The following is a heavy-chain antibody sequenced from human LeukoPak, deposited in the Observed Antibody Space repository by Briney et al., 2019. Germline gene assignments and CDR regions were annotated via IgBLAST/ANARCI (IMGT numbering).Heavy chain of an antibody. D-gene: IGHD3-22*01. V-gene: IGHV3-30-3*01. J-gene: IGHJ4*02. CDR3: ACPLDSIVVVTAYPLDC. Sequence: GGSLRLSCAASGFTFSSYAMHWVRQAPGKGLEWVAVISYDGSNKYYADSVKGRSTISRDNSKNTLYLQMNSLRAEDTAVYYCACPLDSIVVVTAYPLDCWGQGTLVTVSS. CDR2: ISYDGSNK. CDR1: GFTFSSYA.